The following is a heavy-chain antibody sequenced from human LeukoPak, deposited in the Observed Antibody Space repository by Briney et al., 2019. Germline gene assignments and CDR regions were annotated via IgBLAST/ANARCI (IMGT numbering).Heavy chain of an antibody. CDR3: ARDFRYDYVWGSHPFDY. Sequence: ASVKVSCKASGYTFTSYGISWVRQAPGQGLEWMGWISGYNGDTNYAQKLQGRLTMTTDTSTSTAYMELRSLRSDDTAMYYCARDFRYDYVWGSHPFDYWGQGTRVIVSS. V-gene: IGHV1-18*01. J-gene: IGHJ4*02. CDR1: GYTFTSYG. CDR2: ISGYNGDT. D-gene: IGHD3-16*02.